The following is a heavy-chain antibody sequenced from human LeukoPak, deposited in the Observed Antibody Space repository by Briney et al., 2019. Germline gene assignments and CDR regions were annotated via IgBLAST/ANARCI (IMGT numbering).Heavy chain of an antibody. V-gene: IGHV3-NL1*01. CDR1: GFTFSGYW. CDR3: AKWVLRTWISPGDY. D-gene: IGHD5-12*01. J-gene: IGHJ4*02. Sequence: PGGSLRLSCVASGFTFSGYWMHWVRQPPGKGLEWVSAISGSGGSTYYADSVKGRFTISRDNSKNTLYLQMNSLRAEDTAVYYCAKWVLRTWISPGDYWGQGTLVTVSS. CDR2: ISGSGGST.